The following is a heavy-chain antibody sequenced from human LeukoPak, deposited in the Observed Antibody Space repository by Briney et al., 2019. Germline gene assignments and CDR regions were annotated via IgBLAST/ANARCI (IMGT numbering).Heavy chain of an antibody. J-gene: IGHJ4*02. D-gene: IGHD3/OR15-3a*01. CDR1: GGSISSSGYY. CDR2: IYYSGST. V-gene: IGHV4-39*01. Sequence: PSETLSLTCTVSGGSISSSGYYWGWIRQPPGKGLEWIGSIYYSGSTYYNPSLKSRVTISVDTSKNQFSLKLSSVTAADTAVYYCARDRTGFPFWGQGTLVTVSS. CDR3: ARDRTGFPF.